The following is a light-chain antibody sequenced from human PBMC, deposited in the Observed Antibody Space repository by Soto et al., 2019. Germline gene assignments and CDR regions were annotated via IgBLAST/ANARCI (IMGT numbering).Light chain of an antibody. CDR1: SSDVGSYNL. CDR3: CSYAGSRIFV. J-gene: IGLJ2*01. CDR2: EVN. Sequence: QSALTQPASVSGSPGQSITISCTGTSSDVGSYNLDSWYQQLPGKAPILIIYEVNERPSGISNRFSGSKSGNTASLTISGLQGEDEADYYCCSYAGSRIFVFGGGTKLTVL. V-gene: IGLV2-23*02.